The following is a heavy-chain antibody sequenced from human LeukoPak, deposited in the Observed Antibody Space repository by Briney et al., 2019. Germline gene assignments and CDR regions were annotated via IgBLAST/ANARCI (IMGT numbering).Heavy chain of an antibody. V-gene: IGHV3-74*01. CDR2: INSDGSST. J-gene: IGHJ4*02. CDR3: ASGGPIAAAVVYFYY. Sequence: GGSLSLSCAASGFTFSSYWMHWVRQAPGKGLVWVSRINSDGSSTSYADSVKGRFTISRDNAKNTPYLQMNSVRAEDTAVYYCASGGPIAAAVVYFYYWGQGTLVTVSS. CDR1: GFTFSSYW. D-gene: IGHD6-13*01.